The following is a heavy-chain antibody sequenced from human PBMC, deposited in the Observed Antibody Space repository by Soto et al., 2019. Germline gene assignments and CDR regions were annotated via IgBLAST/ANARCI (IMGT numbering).Heavy chain of an antibody. D-gene: IGHD3-16*02. V-gene: IGHV3-30*18. Sequence: QVQLVESGGGVVQPGRSLRLSCAAYGFTFSDYAMHWVRQAPGKGLEWVAVISFDGSERYHADSVKGRFTISRDNSKNTLNLQMDSLRVDDTAVYYCAKALGELSPESYDYWGQGTLITVSS. CDR2: ISFDGSER. CDR1: GFTFSDYA. CDR3: AKALGELSPESYDY. J-gene: IGHJ4*02.